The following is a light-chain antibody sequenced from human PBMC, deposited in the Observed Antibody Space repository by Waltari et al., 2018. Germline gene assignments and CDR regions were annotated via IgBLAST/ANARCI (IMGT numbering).Light chain of an antibody. CDR2: GAS. V-gene: IGKV3-20*01. CDR3: QQYDSSPLT. CDR1: QNIINNY. Sequence: EIVLTQSPDTLSLSPGERATLSCRASQNIINNYLAWYQQKPGQAPRLLIYGASSRATGIPDRFSGSGSGTDFTLTISRLEPEDFAVYYCQQYDSSPLTFGGGTRVEIK. J-gene: IGKJ4*01.